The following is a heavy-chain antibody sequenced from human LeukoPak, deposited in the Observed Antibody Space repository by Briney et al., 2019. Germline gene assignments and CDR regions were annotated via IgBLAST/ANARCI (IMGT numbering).Heavy chain of an antibody. CDR2: IYYSGST. Sequence: SETLSLTCTVSGGSISSSSYYWGWIRQPPGKGLEWIGSIYYSGSTYYNPSLKSRVTISVDTSKNQFSLKLSSVTAADTAVYYCARGGGCSSTSCYITWFDPWGQGTLVTVSS. J-gene: IGHJ5*02. D-gene: IGHD2-2*02. CDR3: ARGGGCSSTSCYITWFDP. CDR1: GGSISSSSYY. V-gene: IGHV4-39*07.